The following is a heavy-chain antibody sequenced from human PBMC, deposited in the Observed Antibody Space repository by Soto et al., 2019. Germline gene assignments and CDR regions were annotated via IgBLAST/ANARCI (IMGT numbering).Heavy chain of an antibody. Sequence: VQLLESGGGLLQPGGSLRPSWPASGFTFSNYARSWVRQAPGKGLGGVSAVSGSGGNTYYEDSVQGRFTISRDNSKNMLNLQMNSLRAEDTAVYYCAKLNLFVSAAAGRGPFDYWGQGTLVTVSS. V-gene: IGHV3-23*01. CDR3: AKLNLFVSAAAGRGPFDY. CDR1: GFTFSNYA. CDR2: VSGSGGNT. J-gene: IGHJ4*02. D-gene: IGHD6-13*01.